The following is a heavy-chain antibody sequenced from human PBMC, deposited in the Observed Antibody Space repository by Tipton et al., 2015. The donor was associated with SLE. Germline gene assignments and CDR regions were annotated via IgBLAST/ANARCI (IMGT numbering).Heavy chain of an antibody. CDR2: MNTNTGNP. Sequence: QVQLVQSGAEVKKPGASVKISCKASGYILSNYAMNWVRQAPGQGPEWMGWMNTNTGNPTYAQGLTGRFVFSLDTSVTTAYLEISSLKPEDTAVYYCARVVRAGLTYWFDSWGQGTLVTVSS. J-gene: IGHJ5*01. D-gene: IGHD5-24*01. V-gene: IGHV7-4-1*02. CDR3: ARVVRAGLTYWFDS. CDR1: GYILSNYA.